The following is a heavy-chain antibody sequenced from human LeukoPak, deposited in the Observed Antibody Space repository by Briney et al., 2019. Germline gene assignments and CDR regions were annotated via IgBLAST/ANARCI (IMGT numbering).Heavy chain of an antibody. Sequence: SETLSLTCAVSGYSISSGYYWGWIRQPPGKGLEWIGSNYHSGSTYYNPSLKSRVTISVDTSKNQFSLKLSSVAAADTAVYYCARLKVRGVIVAWGQGTLVTVSS. CDR2: NYHSGST. J-gene: IGHJ4*02. V-gene: IGHV4-38-2*01. CDR3: ARLKVRGVIVA. CDR1: GYSISSGYY. D-gene: IGHD3-10*01.